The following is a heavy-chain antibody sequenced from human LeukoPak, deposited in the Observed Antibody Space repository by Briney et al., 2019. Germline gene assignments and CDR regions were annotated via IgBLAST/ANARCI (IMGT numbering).Heavy chain of an antibody. CDR2: FRGSGGRT. D-gene: IGHD3-22*01. Sequence: PGGSLRLSCAAYGFTFSSYAMSWVRQAPGKGLEWVSAFRGSGGRTYYADSVKDRFTSSRDNAKNTLYLQMNSLRAEDTAVYYCAKGSDSSGYYGPFDHWGQGTLVTVSS. V-gene: IGHV3-23*01. CDR1: GFTFSSYA. CDR3: AKGSDSSGYYGPFDH. J-gene: IGHJ4*02.